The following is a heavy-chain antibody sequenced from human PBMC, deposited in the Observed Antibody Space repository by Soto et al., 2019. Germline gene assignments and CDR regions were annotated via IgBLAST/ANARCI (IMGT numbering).Heavy chain of an antibody. V-gene: IGHV4-4*09. Sequence: QVQLQESGPGLVEPSETLSLTCTVSRGSISSYYWSWIRQPPGKGLEWIGYIYSSGSTTYNPSLKRRVTLSVDTSKNQFSLNLRSVTGADTAIYYCASGFPVYSSGYWGQGTLVTVSS. CDR1: RGSISSYY. J-gene: IGHJ4*02. CDR2: IYSSGST. D-gene: IGHD5-18*01. CDR3: ASGFPVYSSGY.